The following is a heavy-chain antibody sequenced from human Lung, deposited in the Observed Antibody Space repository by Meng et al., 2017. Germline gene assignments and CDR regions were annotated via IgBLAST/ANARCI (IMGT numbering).Heavy chain of an antibody. Sequence: APLQGSGPGLVKPSGTLSLTCGVSGGSISSSNWWSWVRQPPGKGLEWIGEIYHSGGTKYNPSLKSRVTISVDKSKNQFSLKLSSVTAADTAVYYCARGLGEAVVPRTMFDYWGQGTLVTVSS. V-gene: IGHV4-4*02. CDR2: IYHSGGT. J-gene: IGHJ4*02. CDR3: ARGLGEAVVPRTMFDY. D-gene: IGHD2-2*01. CDR1: GGSISSSNW.